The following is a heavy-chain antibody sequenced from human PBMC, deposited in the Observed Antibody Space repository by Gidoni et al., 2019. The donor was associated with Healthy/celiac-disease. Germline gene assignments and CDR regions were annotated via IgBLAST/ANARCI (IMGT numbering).Heavy chain of an antibody. J-gene: IGHJ6*02. V-gene: IGHV4-59*01. CDR2: IYYSGST. Sequence: QVQLQESGPGLVKPSETLSLTCTVSGGSFSSYYWSWIRQPPGKGLEWIVYIYYSGSTNYNPSLKSRVTISVDTSKNQCSLKLSSVTAADRAVYYCARAGGMIGRSVMPEGQLGLYYGMDVWGQGTTVTVSS. CDR1: GGSFSSYY. CDR3: ARAGGMIGRSVMPEGQLGLYYGMDV. D-gene: IGHD3-22*01.